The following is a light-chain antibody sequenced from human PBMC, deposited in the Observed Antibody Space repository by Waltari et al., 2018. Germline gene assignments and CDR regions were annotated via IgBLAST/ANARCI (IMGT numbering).Light chain of an antibody. CDR2: EVS. CDR3: SSYAGSNNLGV. V-gene: IGLV2-8*01. J-gene: IGLJ2*01. CDR1: SGDIGGYDY. Sequence: QSALTQPPSASGSPGPSVTISCTGTSGDIGGYDYVPWYQQHPGKAPKLMIYEVSKRPSGVPDRFSGSKSGNTASLTVSGLRAEDEADYYCSSYAGSNNLGVFGGGTKLTVL.